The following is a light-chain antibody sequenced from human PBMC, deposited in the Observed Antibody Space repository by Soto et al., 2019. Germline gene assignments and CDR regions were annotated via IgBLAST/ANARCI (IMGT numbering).Light chain of an antibody. CDR2: GAS. Sequence: EIVLTQSPGTLSLSPGERATLSCRASQSVSSSFLAWYQQKPGQAPRLLIYGASRRATAIPDRFSGSGSGTDFTLTISRLEPEDFAVYYCLQYDSSPWTFGQGTKVEIK. CDR3: LQYDSSPWT. J-gene: IGKJ1*01. CDR1: QSVSSSF. V-gene: IGKV3-20*01.